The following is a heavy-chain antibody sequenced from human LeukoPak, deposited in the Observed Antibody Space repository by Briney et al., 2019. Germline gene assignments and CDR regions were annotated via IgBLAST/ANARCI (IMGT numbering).Heavy chain of an antibody. J-gene: IGHJ4*02. Sequence: GGSLRLSCAASGFTFSSYWMHWVRQAPGKGLVWVSRINTDGSSTTYADSVKGRFTISRDNAKNTLYLQMNSLRVEDTAVYYRARDPVLDEYGDNSPYWGQGTLVTVSS. D-gene: IGHD4-23*01. CDR1: GFTFSSYW. V-gene: IGHV3-74*01. CDR3: ARDPVLDEYGDNSPY. CDR2: INTDGSST.